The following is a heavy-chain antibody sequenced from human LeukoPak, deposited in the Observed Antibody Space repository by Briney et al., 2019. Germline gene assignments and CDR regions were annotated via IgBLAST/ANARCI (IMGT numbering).Heavy chain of an antibody. D-gene: IGHD6-19*01. V-gene: IGHV3-48*02. CDR3: ARDLMAVAGTGFDY. Sequence: GGSLRLSCAASGFTFSSYSMIWVRQAPGKGLEWVSYISSSSSTIYYTDSVKGRFTISRDNAKNSLYLQMNSLRDEDTAVYYCARDLMAVAGTGFDYWGQGTLVTVSS. J-gene: IGHJ4*02. CDR1: GFTFSSYS. CDR2: ISSSSSTI.